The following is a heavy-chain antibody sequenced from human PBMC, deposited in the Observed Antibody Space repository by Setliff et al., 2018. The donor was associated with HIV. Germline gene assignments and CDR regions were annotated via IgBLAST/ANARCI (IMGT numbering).Heavy chain of an antibody. J-gene: IGHJ4*02. CDR3: ARDGMVRGSKAFGY. V-gene: IGHV4-59*01. D-gene: IGHD3-10*01. CDR1: GGSISSYY. CDR2: IYYSGST. Sequence: KASETLSLTCTVSGGSISSYYWSWIRQPPGKGLEWIGYIYYSGSTNYNPSLKSRVTISVDTSKNQFSLKLSSVTAADTAVYYCARDGMVRGSKAFGYWGQGTLVTVSS.